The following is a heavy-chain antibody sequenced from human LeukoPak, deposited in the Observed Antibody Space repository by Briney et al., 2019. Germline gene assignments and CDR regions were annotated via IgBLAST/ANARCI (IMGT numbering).Heavy chain of an antibody. D-gene: IGHD2-2*02. CDR3: ARDSGEEMNQLLYFDYYYYMDV. J-gene: IGHJ6*03. CDR2: IKYDGSMT. CDR1: GFTFSTYW. V-gene: IGHV3-74*01. Sequence: PGGSLRLSCAASGFTFSTYWMHWVRQAPGKGLVWVSRIKYDGSMTTYGDSVKGRFSISRDNAKNTVDLQMNSLRAEDTAVYYCARDSGEEMNQLLYFDYYYYMDVWGKGTTVTVSS.